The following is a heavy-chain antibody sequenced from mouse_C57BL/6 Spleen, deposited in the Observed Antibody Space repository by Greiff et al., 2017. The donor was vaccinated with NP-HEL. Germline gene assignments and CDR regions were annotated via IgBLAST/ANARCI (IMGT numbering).Heavy chain of an antibody. CDR2: IDPETGGT. Sequence: QVQLQQSGAELVRPGASVTLSCKASGYTFTDYEMHWVKQTPVHGLEWIGAIDPETGGTAYNQKFKGKAILTADKSSSTAYMELRSLTSEDSAVYYCTPMVRGFDYWGQGTTLTVSS. D-gene: IGHD2-2*01. CDR1: GYTFTDYE. CDR3: TPMVRGFDY. J-gene: IGHJ2*01. V-gene: IGHV1-15*01.